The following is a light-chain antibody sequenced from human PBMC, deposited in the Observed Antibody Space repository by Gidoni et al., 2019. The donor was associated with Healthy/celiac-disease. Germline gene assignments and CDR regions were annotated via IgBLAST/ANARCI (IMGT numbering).Light chain of an antibody. CDR3: QKYNSAPRT. J-gene: IGKJ1*01. Sequence: DIQITQSPSSLSASVGDRVTITCRASQGISNYLAWYQQKPGKVPKLLIYAASTLQSGVPSWFSGSGSGTDFTLTISSLQPEDVATYYCQKYNSAPRTFGQGTKVEIK. V-gene: IGKV1-27*01. CDR1: QGISNY. CDR2: AAS.